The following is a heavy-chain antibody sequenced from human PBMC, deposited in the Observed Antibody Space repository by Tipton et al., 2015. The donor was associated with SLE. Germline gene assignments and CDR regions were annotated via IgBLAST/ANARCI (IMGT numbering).Heavy chain of an antibody. V-gene: IGHV4-34*01. J-gene: IGHJ4*02. CDR1: GGSFSGYY. CDR3: ARGLGSPFDY. CDR2: INHNISI. Sequence: TLSLTCAVYGGSFSGYYWSWIRQPPGKGLEWIGDINHNISINYNPSLKSRVTISLDTSKNQFSLKLSSVTAADTAVYYCARGLGSPFDYWGQGTLVTVSS. D-gene: IGHD3-16*01.